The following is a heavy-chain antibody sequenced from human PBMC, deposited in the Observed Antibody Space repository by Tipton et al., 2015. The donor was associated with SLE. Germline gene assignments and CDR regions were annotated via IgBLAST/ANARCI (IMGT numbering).Heavy chain of an antibody. V-gene: IGHV3-30*03. CDR2: ISLDGSDK. D-gene: IGHD2-8*01. CDR1: GFTFTNYG. CDR3: ARSKTNVIAFDM. Sequence: SLGLSCAASGFTFTNYGMHWVRQAPGKGLEWVAVISLDGSDKYYADSVKGRFIISRDNSKKTLYLQMNSPRAEDTALYYCARSKTNVIAFDMWGLGTMVTVSS. J-gene: IGHJ3*02.